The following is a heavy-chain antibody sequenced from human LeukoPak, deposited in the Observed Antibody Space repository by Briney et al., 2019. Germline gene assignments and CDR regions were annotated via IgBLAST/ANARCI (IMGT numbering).Heavy chain of an antibody. J-gene: IGHJ4*02. CDR2: ISYDGSNK. D-gene: IGHD3-16*02. CDR3: AKVRFGSNYDYVWGSYRPFDY. Sequence: GGSLRLSCAASGFTFSSYGMHWVRQAPGKGLEWVAVISYDGSNKYYADSVKGRFTISRVNSKNTLYLQMNSLRAEDTAVYYCAKVRFGSNYDYVWGSYRPFDYWGQGTLVTVSS. CDR1: GFTFSSYG. V-gene: IGHV3-30*18.